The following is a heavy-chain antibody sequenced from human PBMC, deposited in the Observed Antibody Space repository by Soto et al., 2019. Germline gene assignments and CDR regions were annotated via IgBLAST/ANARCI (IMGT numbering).Heavy chain of an antibody. D-gene: IGHD3-22*01. CDR3: ARDSYYYDSSGYYPLFDY. CDR2: IYYSGST. J-gene: IGHJ4*02. Sequence: PSETLSLTCTVSGGSISSSSYYWGWIRQPPGKGLEWIGSIYYSGSTYYNPSLKSRVTISVDTSKNQFSLKLSSVTATDTAVYYCARDSYYYDSSGYYPLFDYWGQGTLVTVSS. CDR1: GGSISSSSYY. V-gene: IGHV4-39*02.